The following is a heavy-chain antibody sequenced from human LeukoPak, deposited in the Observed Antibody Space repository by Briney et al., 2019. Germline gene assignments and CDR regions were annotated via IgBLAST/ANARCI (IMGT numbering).Heavy chain of an antibody. J-gene: IGHJ3*02. V-gene: IGHV1-2*02. D-gene: IGHD3-22*01. CDR2: INPNSGGT. CDR3: ARVVYYYDSSGYYPDAFDI. CDR1: GYTFTGYY. Sequence: ASVKVSCKASGYTFTGYYMHWLRQAPGQGLEWMGWINPNSGGTNYAQKLQGRVTMTTDTSTSTAYMELRSLRSDDTAVYYCARVVYYYDSSGYYPDAFDIWGQGTMVTVSS.